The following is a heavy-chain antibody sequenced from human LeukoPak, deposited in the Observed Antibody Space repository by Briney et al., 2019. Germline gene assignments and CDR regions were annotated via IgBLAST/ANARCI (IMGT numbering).Heavy chain of an antibody. CDR1: RFPFSIYE. J-gene: IGHJ4*02. V-gene: IGHV3-48*03. CDR3: ALLTVASDFDY. D-gene: IGHD5-12*01. Sequence: PGGSLRLSCVVSRFPFSIYEMNWVRQAPGKGLEWVSNIHSSGTVKYYSDSVEGRFSISRDNAKSSLYLQMNSLRVEDTDVYYCALLTVASDFDYWGQGALVTVSS. CDR2: IHSSGTVK.